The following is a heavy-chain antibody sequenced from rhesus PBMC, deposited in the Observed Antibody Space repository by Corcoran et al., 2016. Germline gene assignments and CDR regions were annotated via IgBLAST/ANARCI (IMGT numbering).Heavy chain of an antibody. Sequence: QVTLQESGPALVKPTQTLTLTCTFSGFSINTAGTGVGWIRQPPGKALEWLASIYWSDSKYYNTSLKSRLSISKDTSKNQLVLRMTSMDPVDTAAYYCARDLGVGTFDHWGQGVLVTVSS. J-gene: IGHJ4*01. V-gene: IGHV2-95*01. CDR2: IYWSDSK. CDR3: ARDLGVGTFDH. CDR1: GFSINTAGTG. D-gene: IGHD3-16*01.